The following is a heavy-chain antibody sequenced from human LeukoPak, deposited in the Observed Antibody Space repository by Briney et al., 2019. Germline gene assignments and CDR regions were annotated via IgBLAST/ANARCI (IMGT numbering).Heavy chain of an antibody. D-gene: IGHD3-22*01. Sequence: GASVKVSCKGSDYTFTSYSISWMRQAPGQGLEWMGWTSVYNGNTNNAEKVQGRVTMTTDTSTITAYMELRSLRSDDTAVYYCARVYNYYDTSGYYLGNYFDHWGRGTLVTVSS. CDR3: ARVYNYYDTSGYYLGNYFDH. CDR2: TSVYNGNT. V-gene: IGHV1-18*01. CDR1: DYTFTSYS. J-gene: IGHJ4*02.